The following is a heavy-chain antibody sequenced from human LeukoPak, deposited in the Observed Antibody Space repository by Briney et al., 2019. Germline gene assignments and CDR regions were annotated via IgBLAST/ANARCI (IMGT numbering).Heavy chain of an antibody. CDR3: AADTANYYYYYYMDV. CDR1: GFTFSSYS. D-gene: IGHD5-18*01. Sequence: GGSLRLSCAASGFTFSSYSMNWVRQAPGKGLEWVSSISSSSSYIYYADSVKGRFTISRDNAKNSLYLQMNSLRAEDTAVYYCAADTANYYYYYYMDVWGKGTTVTVSS. CDR2: ISSSSSYI. J-gene: IGHJ6*03. V-gene: IGHV3-21*01.